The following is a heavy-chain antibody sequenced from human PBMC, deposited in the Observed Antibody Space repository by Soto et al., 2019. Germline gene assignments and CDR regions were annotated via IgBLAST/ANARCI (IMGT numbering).Heavy chain of an antibody. V-gene: IGHV1-3*05. J-gene: IGHJ4*02. CDR2: INAGNGNT. CDR3: ARAPGGPGIAEY. Sequence: QVQLVQSGAEEKKPGASVKVSCKASGYTFTSYAMHWVRQAPGQRLEWMGWINAGNGNTKYSQKFQGRVTITRETPASTAYMELSSLRSEDTAVYYCARAPGGPGIAEYWGQGTLVPVSS. D-gene: IGHD6-13*01. CDR1: GYTFTSYA.